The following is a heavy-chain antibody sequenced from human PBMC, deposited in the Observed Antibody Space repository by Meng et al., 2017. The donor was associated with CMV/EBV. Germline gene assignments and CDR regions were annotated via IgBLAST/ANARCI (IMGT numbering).Heavy chain of an antibody. J-gene: IGHJ4*02. CDR2: VNSNNDAT. D-gene: IGHD6-19*01. Sequence: QVQLVQSGAEMKKPGASVKVSCTTSGFTFSDYYIPWVRQAPGQGLEWMGWVNSNNDATNYARKFQGRVSMTRDTSISTAHMELSRLMSDDTAVYHCVRSSGWSLFDYWGQGTLVTVSS. CDR3: VRSSGWSLFDY. V-gene: IGHV1-2*02. CDR1: GFTFSDYY.